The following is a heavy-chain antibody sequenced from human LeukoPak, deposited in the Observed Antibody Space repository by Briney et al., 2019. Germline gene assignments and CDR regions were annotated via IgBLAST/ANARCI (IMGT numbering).Heavy chain of an antibody. CDR1: GGTFSSYA. CDR3: ARQPLEWLSTYYYYYMDV. V-gene: IGHV1-69*01. CDR2: IIPIFGTA. D-gene: IGHD3-3*01. J-gene: IGHJ6*03. Sequence: SVKVSCKASGGTFSSYAISWVRQAPGQGLEWMGGIIPIFGTANYAQKLQGRVTITAEESTSTAYMELSSLRSEDTAVYYCARQPLEWLSTYYYYYMDVWGKGTTVTVSS.